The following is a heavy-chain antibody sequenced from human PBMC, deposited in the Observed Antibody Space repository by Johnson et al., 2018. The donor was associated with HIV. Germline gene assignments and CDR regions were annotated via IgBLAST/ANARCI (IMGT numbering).Heavy chain of an antibody. CDR2: ISYDGSNK. Sequence: QEQLVESGGGVVQPGRSLRLSCAASGFTFSSYAMHWVRQAPGKGLEWVAVISYDGSNKYYADSVKGRFTISRDNSKNTLYLQMNSLRAEDTAVYYCAREGWALIWGQGTMVTVSS. D-gene: IGHD1-26*01. V-gene: IGHV3-30*14. CDR3: AREGWALI. CDR1: GFTFSSYA. J-gene: IGHJ3*02.